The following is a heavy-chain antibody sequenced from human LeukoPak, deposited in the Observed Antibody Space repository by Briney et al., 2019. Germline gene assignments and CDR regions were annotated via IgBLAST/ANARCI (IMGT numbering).Heavy chain of an antibody. CDR1: GGSFSGYY. D-gene: IGHD2-2*03. CDR3: ARAWIYYFDY. V-gene: IGHV4-34*01. CDR2: INHSGST. J-gene: IGHJ4*02. Sequence: SETLSLTCAVYGGSFSGYYWSWIRQPPGKGLEWIGEINHSGSTNYNPSLKSRVTISVDTSKNQVYLKLSSVAAADTAVYYCARAWIYYFDYWGQGTLVTVSS.